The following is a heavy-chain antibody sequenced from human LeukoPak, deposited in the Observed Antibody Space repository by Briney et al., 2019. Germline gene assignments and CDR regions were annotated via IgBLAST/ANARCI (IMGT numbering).Heavy chain of an antibody. D-gene: IGHD6-13*01. Sequence: AGGSLRLSCAASGFTFSGYSMNWVRQAPGKGLEWVSYISSSSSTIYYADSVKGRSTISRDNAKNSLYLQMNSLRAEDTAVYYCARDDGSSWYNFDYWGQGTLVTVSS. CDR1: GFTFSGYS. CDR3: ARDDGSSWYNFDY. CDR2: ISSSSSTI. V-gene: IGHV3-48*01. J-gene: IGHJ4*02.